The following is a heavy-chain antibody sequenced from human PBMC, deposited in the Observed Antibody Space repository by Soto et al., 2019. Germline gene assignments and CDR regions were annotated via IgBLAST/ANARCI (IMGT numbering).Heavy chain of an antibody. D-gene: IGHD3-22*01. J-gene: IGHJ4*02. CDR3: ARIMYYYDSSGYEDY. V-gene: IGHV4-59*01. Sequence: LSLTCTVSGGSISSYYWSWIRQPPVKGLEWIGYIYYSGSTNYNPSLKSRVTISVDTSKNQFSLKLSSVTAADTAVYYCARIMYYYDSSGYEDYWGQGTLVTVSS. CDR1: GGSISSYY. CDR2: IYYSGST.